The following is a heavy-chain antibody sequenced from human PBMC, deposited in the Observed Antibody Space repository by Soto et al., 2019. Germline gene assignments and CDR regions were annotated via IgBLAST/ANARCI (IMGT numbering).Heavy chain of an antibody. CDR1: GHSMNSW. D-gene: IGHD3-22*01. J-gene: IGHJ4*02. CDR2: IYESGIT. Sequence: QVQLQESGPGLMKPSGTLSLTCAVSGHSMNSWWSWVRQPPGKGLEWIGEIYESGITYYNPSLQSRVTISLDKSRNQFSLRLTSVTAADTAFYYCARTVIYYIGDWGQGTLVTVSS. CDR3: ARTVIYYIGD. V-gene: IGHV4-4*02.